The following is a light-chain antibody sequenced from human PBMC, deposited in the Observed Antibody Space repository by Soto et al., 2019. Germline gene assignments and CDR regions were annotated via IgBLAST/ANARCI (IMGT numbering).Light chain of an antibody. Sequence: EIVLTQSPGTLSLSPGERATLSCRASQSVDSTYLAWYQQKPGQAPRLLSYAASSRAAGIPDRFSGSGSGTDFTLTISRLEPEDFAVYYCQQYDTSPPLYTFGQGTKLEIK. CDR3: QQYDTSPPLYT. CDR2: AAS. CDR1: QSVDSTY. V-gene: IGKV3-20*01. J-gene: IGKJ2*01.